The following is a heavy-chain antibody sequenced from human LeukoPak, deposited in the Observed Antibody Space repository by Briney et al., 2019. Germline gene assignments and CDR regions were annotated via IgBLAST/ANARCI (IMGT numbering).Heavy chain of an antibody. CDR3: AKAPNIMCTNGVCPFDY. CDR1: GFTFSSYA. V-gene: IGHV3-23*01. CDR2: ISGSGGST. J-gene: IGHJ4*02. Sequence: AGGSLRHSCAASGFTFSSYAMSWVRQAPGKGLEWVSAISGSGGSTYYADSVKGRFTISRDNSKNTLYLQMNSLRAEDTAVYYCAKAPNIMCTNGVCPFDYWGQGTLVTVSS. D-gene: IGHD2-8*01.